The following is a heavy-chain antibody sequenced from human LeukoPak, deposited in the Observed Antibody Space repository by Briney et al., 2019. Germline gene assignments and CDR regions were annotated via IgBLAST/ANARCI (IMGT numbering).Heavy chain of an antibody. Sequence: PSVKVSCKASGYSFTSFGMNWVRQAPGQGLEWLGWINTNTGNPTYGQGFTGRFVFSLDTSVSTAYLQINTLKAEDTAVYYCARLNNNWGVHWAFDIWDQGAMVTVSS. CDR1: GYSFTSFG. D-gene: IGHD7-27*01. J-gene: IGHJ3*02. CDR2: INTNTGNP. V-gene: IGHV7-4-1*02. CDR3: ARLNNNWGVHWAFDI.